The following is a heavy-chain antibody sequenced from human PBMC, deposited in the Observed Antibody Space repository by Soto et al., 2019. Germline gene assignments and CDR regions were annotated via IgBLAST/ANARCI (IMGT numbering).Heavy chain of an antibody. CDR2: IYYSGST. CDR3: ARHDRDYGDQIDY. V-gene: IGHV4-39*01. J-gene: IGHJ4*02. CDR1: GGSISSSSYY. D-gene: IGHD4-17*01. Sequence: QLQLQESGPGLVKSSETLSLTCTVSGGSISSSSYYWGWIRQPPGKGLEWIGSIYYSGSTYYNSSLKSRVTISVDTPKNQFSLKVSSVTAADTAVYYCARHDRDYGDQIDYWGQGTLVTVSS.